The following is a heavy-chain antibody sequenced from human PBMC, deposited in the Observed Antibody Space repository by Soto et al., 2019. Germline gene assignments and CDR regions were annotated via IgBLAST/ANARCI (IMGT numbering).Heavy chain of an antibody. CDR1: GYTFTGYY. CDR3: ARDYPPDYYDSSGYYFGGWFDL. J-gene: IGHJ5*02. V-gene: IGHV1-2*02. Sequence: SVKVSCKASGYTFTGYYMHWVRQAPGQGLEWMGWINPNSGGTNYARKFQGRVTMTRDTSISTAYMELSRLRFDDTAVYYCARDYPPDYYDSSGYYFGGWFDLWGQGTLVSVSS. CDR2: INPNSGGT. D-gene: IGHD3-22*01.